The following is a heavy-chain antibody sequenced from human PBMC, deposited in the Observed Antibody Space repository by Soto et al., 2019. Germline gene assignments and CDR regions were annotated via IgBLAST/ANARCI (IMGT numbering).Heavy chain of an antibody. Sequence: ASVKVSCKASGYTFTSYGISWVRQAPGQGLEWMGWISAYNGNTNYAQKLQGRVTMTTDTSTSTAYMELRSLRSDDTAVYYCARDSVVAARLGTEPPNWFDPWGQGTLVTVSS. CDR1: GYTFTSYG. D-gene: IGHD6-6*01. CDR2: ISAYNGNT. V-gene: IGHV1-18*04. J-gene: IGHJ5*02. CDR3: ARDSVVAARLGTEPPNWFDP.